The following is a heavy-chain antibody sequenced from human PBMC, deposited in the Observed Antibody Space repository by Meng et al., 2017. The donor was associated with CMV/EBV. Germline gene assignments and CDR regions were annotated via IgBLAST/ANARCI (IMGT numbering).Heavy chain of an antibody. CDR3: ARDRGGYCSSTSCYTYYYYGMDV. D-gene: IGHD2-2*02. V-gene: IGHV3-30-3*01. Sequence: GESLKISCAASGFTFSSYAMHWVRQAPGKGLERVAVISYDGSNKYYADSVKGRFTISRDNSKNTLYLQMNSLRAEDTAVYYCARDRGGYCSSTSCYTYYYYGMDVWGQGTTVTVSS. CDR1: GFTFSSYA. J-gene: IGHJ6*02. CDR2: ISYDGSNK.